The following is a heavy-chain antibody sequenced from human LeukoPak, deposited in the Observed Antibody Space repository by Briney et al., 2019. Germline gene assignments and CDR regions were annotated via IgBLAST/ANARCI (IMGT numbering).Heavy chain of an antibody. CDR2: IIPIFGTA. J-gene: IGHJ6*02. V-gene: IGHV1-69*01. CDR1: GGTFSSYA. D-gene: IGHD3-3*01. Sequence: SVKVSCKASGGTFSSYAISWVRQAPGQGLEWMGGIIPIFGTANYAQKLQGRVTITADESTSTAYMELSSLRSEDTAVYYCARDSFWSGYYKGYYGMDVWGQGTTVTVSS. CDR3: ARDSFWSGYYKGYYGMDV.